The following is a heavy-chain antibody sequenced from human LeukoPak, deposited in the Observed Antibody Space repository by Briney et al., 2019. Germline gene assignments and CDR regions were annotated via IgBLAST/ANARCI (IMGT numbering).Heavy chain of an antibody. CDR2: IYYSGST. D-gene: IGHD1-26*01. CDR3: ARQGGYPNPADAFDI. Sequence: SETLSLTCTVSGGSISSYYWSWIRQPPGRGLEWIGYIYYSGSTNYNPSLKSRVTISVDTSEKQFSLKLSSVTAADTAVYYCARQGGYPNPADAFDIWGQGTMVTVSS. CDR1: GGSISSYY. J-gene: IGHJ3*02. V-gene: IGHV4-59*08.